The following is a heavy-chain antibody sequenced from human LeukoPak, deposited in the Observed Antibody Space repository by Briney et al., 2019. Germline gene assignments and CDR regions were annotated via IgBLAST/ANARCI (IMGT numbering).Heavy chain of an antibody. V-gene: IGHV3-30*18. CDR3: AKDLFFGDGGPCGFDP. CDR1: GFTFSSYG. Sequence: GGSLRLSCAASGFTFSSYGMHWVRQAPGKGLEWVAVISYDGSNKYYADSVKGRFTISRDNSKNTLYLQMNSLRAEDTAVYYCAKDLFFGDGGPCGFDPWGQGTLVTVSS. J-gene: IGHJ5*02. D-gene: IGHD3-10*01. CDR2: ISYDGSNK.